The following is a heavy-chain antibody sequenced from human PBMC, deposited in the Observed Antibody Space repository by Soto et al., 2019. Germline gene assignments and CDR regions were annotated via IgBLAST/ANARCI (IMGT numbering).Heavy chain of an antibody. D-gene: IGHD3-10*01. Sequence: ASVKVSCKASGYSFRSYVMHWVRQVPGQRFEWMGWINGGNGNTEYSQKLQGTVTITMDTSASTAYMELSSLRSEDTAVYYCARDHNYGSGTYNYMDLWGKGTTVTVSS. CDR3: ARDHNYGSGTYNYMDL. CDR2: INGGNGNT. J-gene: IGHJ6*03. CDR1: GYSFRSYV. V-gene: IGHV1-3*01.